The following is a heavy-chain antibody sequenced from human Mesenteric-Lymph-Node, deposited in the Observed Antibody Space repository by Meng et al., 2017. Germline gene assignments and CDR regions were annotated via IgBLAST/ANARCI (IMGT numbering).Heavy chain of an antibody. CDR3: ATLGITIFGVVIPSFES. J-gene: IGHJ4*02. V-gene: IGHV1-2*06. CDR1: GYTFNDYY. D-gene: IGHD3-3*01. CDR2: IDPKSAGT. Sequence: ASVKVSCKASGYTFNDYYIYWVRQAPGQGLEWMGRIDPKSAGTKFAQMFQGRVTLTRDTSISTVYLEMGNLRSGDTAVYYCATLGITIFGVVIPSFESWGQGTLVTVSS.